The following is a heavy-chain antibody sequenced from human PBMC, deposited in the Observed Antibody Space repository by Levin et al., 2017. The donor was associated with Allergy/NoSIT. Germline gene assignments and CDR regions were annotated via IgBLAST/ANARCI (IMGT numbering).Heavy chain of an antibody. V-gene: IGHV1-18*01. CDR1: GYTFTNYG. CDR3: ARDAKDGSGWYYY. Sequence: GESLKISCKASGYTFTNYGFSWVRQAPGQGLEWMGWISAYNGQTNYAQRLQGRVTMTTDTSTSTAYMELRSLRSDDTAVYYCARDAKDGSGWYYYWGQGTLVTVSS. CDR2: ISAYNGQT. D-gene: IGHD6-19*01. J-gene: IGHJ4*02.